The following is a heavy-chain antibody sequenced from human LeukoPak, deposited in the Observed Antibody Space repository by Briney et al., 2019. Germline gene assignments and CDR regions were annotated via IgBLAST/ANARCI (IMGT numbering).Heavy chain of an antibody. J-gene: IGHJ3*02. D-gene: IGHD3-9*01. CDR2: IYYSGST. CDR1: GGSISSYY. CDR3: ARRLRYFDWLSHGHAFDI. V-gene: IGHV4-59*12. Sequence: SETLSLTCTVSGGSISSYYWSWIRQPPGKGLEWIGYIYYSGSTNYNPSLKSRVTISVDTSKNQFSLKLSSVTAADTAVYYCARRLRYFDWLSHGHAFDIWGQGTMVTVSS.